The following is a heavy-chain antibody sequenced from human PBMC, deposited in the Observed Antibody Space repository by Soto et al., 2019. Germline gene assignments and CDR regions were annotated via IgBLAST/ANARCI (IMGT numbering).Heavy chain of an antibody. J-gene: IGHJ6*02. CDR1: GFTFSSYG. D-gene: IGHD3-9*01. V-gene: IGHV3-30*18. CDR2: ISYDGSNK. Sequence: WGSLRLSCAASGFTFSSYGMHWVRQAPGKGLEWVAVISYDGSNKYYADSVKGRFTISRDNSKNTLYLQMNSLRAEDTAVYYCAKSLMDYDILTGYYYYYGMDVWGQGTTVTVSS. CDR3: AKSLMDYDILTGYYYYYGMDV.